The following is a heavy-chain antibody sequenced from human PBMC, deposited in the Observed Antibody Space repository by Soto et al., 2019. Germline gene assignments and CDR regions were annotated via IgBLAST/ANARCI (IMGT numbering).Heavy chain of an antibody. J-gene: IGHJ4*02. D-gene: IGHD4-17*01. Sequence: ASVKVSCKASGYTFTSYYMHWVRQAPGQGLEWMGLINPSGGSTTYAQKFQGRVSMTRDTSTSTVLMELSSLRSEDTAVYYCARAMTTVTTIDYWGQGTLVTVSS. CDR2: INPSGGST. CDR3: ARAMTTVTTIDY. V-gene: IGHV1-46*01. CDR1: GYTFTSYY.